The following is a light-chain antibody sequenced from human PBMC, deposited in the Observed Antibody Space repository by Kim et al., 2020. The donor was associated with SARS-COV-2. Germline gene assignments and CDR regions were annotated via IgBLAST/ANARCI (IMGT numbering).Light chain of an antibody. CDR2: KAS. CDR1: QSISAW. J-gene: IGKJ1*01. CDR3: QQYNANPWT. V-gene: IGKV1-5*03. Sequence: ASVGDRVTITCRASQSISAWLAWYQQKPGNAPNLLIYKASSLESGVPSRFSGSGFGTEFTLSISSLQPNDFAVYYCQQYNANPWTFGQGTKVDIK.